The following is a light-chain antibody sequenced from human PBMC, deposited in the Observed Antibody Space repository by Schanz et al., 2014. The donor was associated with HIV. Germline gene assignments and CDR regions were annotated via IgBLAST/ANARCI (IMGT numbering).Light chain of an antibody. Sequence: IVLTQSPASLSLSPGERATLSCRASQSVSSHLAWYQQKPGQAPRLLISDASRRATGIPARFSGSGSGTDFSLTISSLEPEDVAVYYCQQRYSGWTFGQGTKVEI. V-gene: IGKV3-11*01. CDR2: DAS. CDR1: QSVSSH. CDR3: QQRYSGWT. J-gene: IGKJ1*01.